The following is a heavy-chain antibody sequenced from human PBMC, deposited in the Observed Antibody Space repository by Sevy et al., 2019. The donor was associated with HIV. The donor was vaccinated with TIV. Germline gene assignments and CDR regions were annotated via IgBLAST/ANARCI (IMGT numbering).Heavy chain of an antibody. V-gene: IGHV1-2*06. CDR1: GYFFTGYY. CDR2: INPNSGGT. Sequence: ASVKVSCKASGYFFTGYYLHWVRQTPGQGLEWMGRINPNSGGTNYAQNFQGRVTMTRDTSIITAYMERSRRRSDDTAVYYCARGCGYGSGWWTLDVWGQGTLVTVSS. CDR3: ARGCGYGSGWWTLDV. D-gene: IGHD6-19*01. J-gene: IGHJ4*02.